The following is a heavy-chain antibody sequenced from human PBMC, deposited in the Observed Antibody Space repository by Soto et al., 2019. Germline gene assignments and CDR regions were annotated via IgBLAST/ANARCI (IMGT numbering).Heavy chain of an antibody. CDR1: GYTFTSYG. V-gene: IGHV1-18*01. CDR2: ISAYNGNT. Sequence: QVQLVQSGAEVKKPGASVKVSCKASGYTFTSYGISWVRQAPGQGLEWMGWISAYNGNTNYAQKLQGRVTITTDTSTGTAYMELRSLRSDDTAVYSCARDLMLTFGGVIVIPSYCYELMDVWGQGTTVTVSS. J-gene: IGHJ6*02. CDR3: ARDLMLTFGGVIVIPSYCYELMDV. D-gene: IGHD3-16*02.